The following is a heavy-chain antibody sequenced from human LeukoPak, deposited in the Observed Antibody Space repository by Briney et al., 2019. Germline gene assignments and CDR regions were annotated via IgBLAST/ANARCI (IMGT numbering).Heavy chain of an antibody. CDR1: GGSISSSSYY. CDR2: IYYSGST. V-gene: IGHV4-39*01. Sequence: PSETLSLTCTVSGGSISSSSYYWGWIRQPPGKGLEWIGSIYYSGSTYYNPSLKSRVTISVDTSKNQFSLKLSSVTAADTAVYYCISALLWFGEGPAKNLNWFDPWGQGTLVTVSS. J-gene: IGHJ5*02. D-gene: IGHD3-10*01. CDR3: ISALLWFGEGPAKNLNWFDP.